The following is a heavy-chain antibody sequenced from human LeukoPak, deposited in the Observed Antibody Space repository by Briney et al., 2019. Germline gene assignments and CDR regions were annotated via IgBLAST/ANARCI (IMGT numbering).Heavy chain of an antibody. CDR3: ARDGRRTYSSGWYYYFYMDV. Sequence: SVKVSCKASGGTFSSYAISWVRQAPGQGLEWMGGIIPIFGTANYAQKFQGRVTITTDESTSTAYMELSSLRSEDTAVYYCARDGRRTYSSGWYYYFYMDVWGKGTTVTVSS. D-gene: IGHD6-19*01. CDR1: GGTFSSYA. V-gene: IGHV1-69*05. J-gene: IGHJ6*03. CDR2: IIPIFGTA.